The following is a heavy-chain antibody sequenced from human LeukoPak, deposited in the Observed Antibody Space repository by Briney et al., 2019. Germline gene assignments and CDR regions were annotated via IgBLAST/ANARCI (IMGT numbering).Heavy chain of an antibody. CDR2: INSDGSST. CDR1: GFTFSSYW. V-gene: IGHV3-74*01. J-gene: IGHJ5*02. CDR3: ARDNPRCCGVVPANIDDL. Sequence: GGSLRLSCAASGFTFSSYWMHWVRQAPGKGLVWVSRINSDGSSTSYADSVKGRFTISRDNAKNTLYLQMNSLRAEDTAVYYCARDNPRCCGVVPANIDDLWGQGTLVTVSS. D-gene: IGHD2-21*02.